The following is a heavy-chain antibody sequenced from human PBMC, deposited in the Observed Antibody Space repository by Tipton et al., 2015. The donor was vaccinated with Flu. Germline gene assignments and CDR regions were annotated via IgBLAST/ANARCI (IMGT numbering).Heavy chain of an antibody. CDR1: GFTFSNFA. D-gene: IGHD2-15*01. CDR3: ARIDTSTWALNEYFRH. V-gene: IGHV3-23*01. J-gene: IGHJ1*01. Sequence: SLRLSCSASGFTFSNFAMSWVRQASRKGQEWVSYISGSGLSTYYADSVKGRFTISRDSSKNTLYLHMSRLRAEDTAVYFCARIDTSTWALNEYFRHWGQGTLVTVSS. CDR2: ISGSGLST.